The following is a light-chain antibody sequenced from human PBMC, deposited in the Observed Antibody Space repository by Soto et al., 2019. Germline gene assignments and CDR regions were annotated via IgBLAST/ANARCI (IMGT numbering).Light chain of an antibody. Sequence: EIVLTQSPGTLSLSPGERATLSCRATQSVSSSYLAWYQQKPGQAPRLLIYGASSRATGIPVRFSGSRSGTDFTLTISRLEPEDCAVYYCQQYGSSPWTFGQGTKVEIK. V-gene: IGKV3-20*01. J-gene: IGKJ1*01. CDR1: QSVSSSY. CDR2: GAS. CDR3: QQYGSSPWT.